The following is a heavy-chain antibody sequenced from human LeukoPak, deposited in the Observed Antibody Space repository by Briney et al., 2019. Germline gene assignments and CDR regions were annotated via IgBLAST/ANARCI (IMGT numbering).Heavy chain of an antibody. CDR1: GGSISSSSYY. CDR3: ARRFLGYSIDY. D-gene: IGHD1-1*01. Sequence: SETLSLTCTVSGGSISSSSYYWGWIRQPPGKGLEWIGSIYYSGSTYYNPSLKSRVTISVDTSKNQFSLKLSSVTAADTAVYYCARRFLGYSIDYWGQGTLVTVSS. CDR2: IYYSGST. V-gene: IGHV4-39*01. J-gene: IGHJ4*02.